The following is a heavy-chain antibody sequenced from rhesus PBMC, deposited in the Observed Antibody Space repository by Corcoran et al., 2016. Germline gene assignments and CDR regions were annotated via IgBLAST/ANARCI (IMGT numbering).Heavy chain of an antibody. V-gene: IGHV4-80*01. J-gene: IGHJ2*01. CDR1: SSSTTSSF. D-gene: IGHD4-11*01. CDR2: ENGDGGST. CDR3: ARDDNNNGDWHFDF. Sequence: QVQLKESGPGLVRLSETLSLPCPVASSSTTSSFCRLLRQPPAHGLEWLGEENGDGGSTYSNTSLGSRVSISKDASNNQFSLKLTSVTAADTAMYYCARDDNNNGDWHFDFWGPGTPIIISS.